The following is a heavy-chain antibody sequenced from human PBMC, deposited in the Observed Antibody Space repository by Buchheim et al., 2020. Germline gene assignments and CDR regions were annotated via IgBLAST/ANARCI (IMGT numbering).Heavy chain of an antibody. J-gene: IGHJ6*02. CDR3: ARQVGSAVHYYGMDV. V-gene: IGHV4-61*01. CDR2: IYYSGST. Sequence: QVQLQESGPGLVKPSETLSLTCTVSGGSVSSGSYYWSWIRQPPGKGLEWIGYIYYSGSTNYNPSLKSRVTISVDTSKNQFSLKLSSVTAADTAVYYCARQVGSAVHYYGMDVWGPGTT. D-gene: IGHD3-10*01. CDR1: GGSVSSGSYY.